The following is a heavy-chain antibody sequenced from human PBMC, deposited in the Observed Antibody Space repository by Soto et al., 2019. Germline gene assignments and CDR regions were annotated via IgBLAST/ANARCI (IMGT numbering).Heavy chain of an antibody. CDR1: GGTFSSYA. V-gene: IGHV1-69*13. J-gene: IGHJ4*02. CDR2: IIPIFGTA. Sequence: SVKVSCKASGGTFSSYAISWVRQAPGQGLEWMGGIIPIFGTANYAQKFQGRVTITADESTSTAYMELSSLRSEDTAVYYCARVLYIPLTSSPSCPSLDYWGQATLVTVSS. CDR3: ARVLYIPLTSSPSCPSLDY. D-gene: IGHD2-2*01.